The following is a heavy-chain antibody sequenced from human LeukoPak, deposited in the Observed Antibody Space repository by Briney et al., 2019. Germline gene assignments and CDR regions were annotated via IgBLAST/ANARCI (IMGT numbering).Heavy chain of an antibody. Sequence: ASVKVSCKASGYTFTGYYMHWVRQAPGQGLEWMGWINPNSGGTNYAQKFQGRVTMTRDTSISTAYMELSRLRSDDTAVYYCVRNYYYDSSGWYSYMDVWGKGTTITISS. CDR3: VRNYYYDSSGWYSYMDV. V-gene: IGHV1-2*02. J-gene: IGHJ6*03. D-gene: IGHD3-22*01. CDR1: GYTFTGYY. CDR2: INPNSGGT.